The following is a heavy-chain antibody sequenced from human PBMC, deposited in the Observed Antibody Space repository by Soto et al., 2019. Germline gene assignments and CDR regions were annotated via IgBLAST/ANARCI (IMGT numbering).Heavy chain of an antibody. Sequence: PSETLSITCTVPGDSVCSCCFYGAWIRQPPGKGLEWIGSIHHSGSTSDNSSLRSRVTISVDTSKNQFSLKLTSVTAADTAVYFCARHAGYSSGRRWFDPWGQGTLVTVS. CDR1: GDSVCSCCFY. J-gene: IGHJ5*02. CDR3: ARHAGYSSGRRWFDP. CDR2: IHHSGST. D-gene: IGHD3-22*01. V-gene: IGHV4-39*01.